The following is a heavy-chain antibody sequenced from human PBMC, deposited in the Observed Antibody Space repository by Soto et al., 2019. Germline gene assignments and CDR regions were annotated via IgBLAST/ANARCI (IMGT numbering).Heavy chain of an antibody. CDR1: RFTFSSYG. CDR3: AREDCSGGSCYPGGGAFDI. CDR2: IWYDGSNK. D-gene: IGHD2-15*01. Sequence: GCLRLSGAASRFTFSSYGMHWVRQAPGKGLEWVAVIWYDGSNKYYADSVKGRFTISRDNSKNTLYLQMNSLRAEDTAVYYCAREDCSGGSCYPGGGAFDIWGQGTMVTVSS. J-gene: IGHJ3*02. V-gene: IGHV3-33*01.